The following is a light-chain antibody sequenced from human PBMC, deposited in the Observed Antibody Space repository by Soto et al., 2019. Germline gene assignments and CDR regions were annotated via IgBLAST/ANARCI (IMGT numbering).Light chain of an antibody. CDR1: SSDVGGYNY. J-gene: IGLJ3*02. Sequence: QSALTQPRSVSGSPGQLVTISCTGTSSDVGGYNYVSWYQQHPGKAPKLMIYDVSKRPSGVPDRFSGSKSGNTASLTISGLQAEDEADYYCCSYAGSYWVFGGGTKVTVL. CDR2: DVS. V-gene: IGLV2-11*01. CDR3: CSYAGSYWV.